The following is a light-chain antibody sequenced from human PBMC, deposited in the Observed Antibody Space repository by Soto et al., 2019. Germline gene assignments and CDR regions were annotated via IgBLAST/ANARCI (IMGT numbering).Light chain of an antibody. J-gene: IGKJ5*01. CDR2: AAS. Sequence: DIQMTQSPSSVSASVGDRVTITCRASQAIRDLLAWYQQKPGKAPKLLIYAASNLQSGVPSRFSGSGSGTDFTLTISSLQPEDFATYYCQQTDNFPLTFGQGTRLEIK. CDR3: QQTDNFPLT. V-gene: IGKV1-12*01. CDR1: QAIRDL.